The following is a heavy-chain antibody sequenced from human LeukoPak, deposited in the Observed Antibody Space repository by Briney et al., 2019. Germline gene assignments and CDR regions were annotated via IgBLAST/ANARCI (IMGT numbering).Heavy chain of an antibody. V-gene: IGHV4-34*01. CDR3: VRQKDTVYTWFDP. J-gene: IGHJ5*02. CDR1: GGSFSGYY. CDR2: INHSGST. Sequence: PSETLSLTCAVYGGSFSGYYWSWIRQPPGKGLEWIGEINHSGSTNYNPSLKSRVTISVDTSKNQFSLKLSSVTAADTAVYYCVRQKDTVYTWFDPWGQGTLVTVSS. D-gene: IGHD2-8*01.